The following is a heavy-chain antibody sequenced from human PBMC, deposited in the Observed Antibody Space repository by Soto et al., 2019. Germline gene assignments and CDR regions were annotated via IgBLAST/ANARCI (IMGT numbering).Heavy chain of an antibody. D-gene: IGHD4-17*01. CDR3: ASEERVYGDFVYYYYYMDV. CDR2: IYYSGST. CDR1: GGSISSYY. Sequence: SETLSLTCTVSGGSISSYYWSWIRQPPGKGLEWIGYIYYSGSTNYNPSLKSRVTISVDTSKNQFSLKLSSVTAADTAVYYCASEERVYGDFVYYYYYMDVWGKGTTVTVSS. J-gene: IGHJ6*03. V-gene: IGHV4-59*01.